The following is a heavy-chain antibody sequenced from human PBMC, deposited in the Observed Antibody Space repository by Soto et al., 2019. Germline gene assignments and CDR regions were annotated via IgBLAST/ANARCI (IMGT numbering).Heavy chain of an antibody. V-gene: IGHV4-59*01. CDR2: VYYTGST. CDR1: GASISSYY. CDR3: ARHSLGEGYNFDS. J-gene: IGHJ4*02. D-gene: IGHD3-16*02. Sequence: QVQLQESGPGLVTPSETLSLTCIVSGASISSYYWNWIRQPPGKGLEWLGYVYYTGSTKYNPSLQSRVTMSVDPSKNQLSLRLKSVTSADTADYYCARHSLGEGYNFDSWGQGTQVTVS.